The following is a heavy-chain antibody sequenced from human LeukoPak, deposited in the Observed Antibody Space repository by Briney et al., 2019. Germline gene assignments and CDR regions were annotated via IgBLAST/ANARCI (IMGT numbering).Heavy chain of an antibody. CDR2: IIPIFGTA. CDR1: GYTFTSYY. V-gene: IGHV1-69*13. Sequence: GASVKVSCKASGYTFTSYYMHWVRQAPGQGLEWMGGIIPIFGTANYAQKFQGRVTITADESTSTAYMELSSLRSEDTAVYYCARVRASSPSVNSDYYYYYMDVWGKGTTVTVSS. J-gene: IGHJ6*03. D-gene: IGHD6-13*01. CDR3: ARVRASSPSVNSDYYYYYMDV.